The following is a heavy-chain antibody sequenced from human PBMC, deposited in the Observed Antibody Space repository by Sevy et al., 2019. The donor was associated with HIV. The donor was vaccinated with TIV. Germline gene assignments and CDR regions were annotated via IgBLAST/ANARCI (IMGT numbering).Heavy chain of an antibody. V-gene: IGHV5-51*01. CDR3: AASRSGYFDGSGYYIY. CDR2: IYPDDSDT. D-gene: IGHD3-22*01. J-gene: IGHJ4*01. Sequence: GESLKISCQGSGYSFTSHWIAWVRQMPGKGLEWMGIIYPDDSDTRYSPSFQGQVTFSADKSIFTAYLQWSSLRASDTAGYYCAASRSGYFDGSGYYIYWGQGTQVTVSS. CDR1: GYSFTSHW.